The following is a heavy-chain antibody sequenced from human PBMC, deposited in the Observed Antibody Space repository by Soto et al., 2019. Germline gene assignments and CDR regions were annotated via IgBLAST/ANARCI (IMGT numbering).Heavy chain of an antibody. CDR1: GASVSSGGYY. V-gene: IGHV4-61*08. J-gene: IGHJ4*02. Sequence: QVQLQESGPGLVKPSETLSLTCTVSGASVSSGGYYWSWIRQSPGKGLEWIGYIYYSGSTNYNPSLKSRVTISVDTSKNQLSLKLSSVTAADTAVYYCAKTGNNILRLDYWGQGTLVTVSS. D-gene: IGHD3-9*01. CDR2: IYYSGST. CDR3: AKTGNNILRLDY.